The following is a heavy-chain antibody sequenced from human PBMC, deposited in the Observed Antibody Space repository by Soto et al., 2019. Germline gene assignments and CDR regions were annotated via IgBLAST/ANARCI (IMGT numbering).Heavy chain of an antibody. J-gene: IGHJ4*02. Sequence: EVQLVESGGGLVQPGRSLRLSCEASGFTFDDYAMHWVRQAPGKGLEWVSGISWNSGSIGYADSVKGRFTISRDNAKNSLYLQMNSLRAEDTALYYCAKGAGGSGWYYYFDYWGQGTLVTVSS. CDR3: AKGAGGSGWYYYFDY. CDR1: GFTFDDYA. V-gene: IGHV3-9*01. CDR2: ISWNSGSI. D-gene: IGHD6-19*01.